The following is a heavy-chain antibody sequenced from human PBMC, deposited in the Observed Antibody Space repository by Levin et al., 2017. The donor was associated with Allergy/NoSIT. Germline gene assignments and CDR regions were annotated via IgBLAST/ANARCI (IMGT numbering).Heavy chain of an antibody. CDR2: IYYIGST. CDR1: GGYVSSDSYY. CDR3: ARWTGTTLGSPLNWFDP. J-gene: IGHJ5*02. V-gene: IGHV4-61*01. Sequence: SETLSLTCTVSGGYVSSDSYYWSWSRQPPGKGLEWIGYIYYIGSTNYNPSLQSRVTMSVDTSKNQFSLKLSSVTAADTAVYYCARWTGTTLGSPLNWFDPWGQGTLVTVSS. D-gene: IGHD1-1*01.